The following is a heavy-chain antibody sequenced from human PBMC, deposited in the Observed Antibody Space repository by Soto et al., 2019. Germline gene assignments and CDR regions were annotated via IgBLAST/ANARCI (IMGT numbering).Heavy chain of an antibody. CDR2: IYWDDDQ. D-gene: IGHD3-10*01. J-gene: IGHJ4*02. CDR1: GFSLSTSGVG. CDR3: ALSVSRISFDY. Sequence: SGPTLVNPTQTLTLTCTFSGFSLSTSGVGVGWIRRPPGKALEWLALIYWDDDQRFSPSLRSRLTITKDTSKNQVVLTMTNMDPVDTATYYCALSVSRISFDYWGQGTLVTVSS. V-gene: IGHV2-5*02.